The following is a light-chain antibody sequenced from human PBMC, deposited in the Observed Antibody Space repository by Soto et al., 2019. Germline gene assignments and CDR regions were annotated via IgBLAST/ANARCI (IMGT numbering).Light chain of an antibody. CDR2: DAS. CDR1: QSVSSY. CDR3: QQRSNWPLT. Sequence: EIVLTQSPATLSLSPGERATLPCRASQSVSSYLAWYQQKPDQAPRLLIYDASNRATGIPARFSGSGSGTDFTLTISSLEPEDFAVYYCQQRSNWPLTFGGGTKVDI. V-gene: IGKV3-11*01. J-gene: IGKJ4*01.